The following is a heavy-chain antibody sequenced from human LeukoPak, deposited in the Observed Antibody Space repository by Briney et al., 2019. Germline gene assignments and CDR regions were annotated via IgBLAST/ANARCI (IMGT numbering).Heavy chain of an antibody. J-gene: IGHJ6*02. V-gene: IGHV1-2*02. CDR2: INPNSGGT. CDR1: GYTFTGYY. D-gene: IGHD3-10*01. CDR3: ARDLVRGDYYYYYGMDV. Sequence: ASVKVFCKASGYTFTGYYMHWVRQAPGQGLEWMGWINPNSGGTNYAQKFQGRVTMTRDTSISTAYMELSRLRSDDTAVYYCARDLVRGDYYYYYGMDVWGQGTTVTVSS.